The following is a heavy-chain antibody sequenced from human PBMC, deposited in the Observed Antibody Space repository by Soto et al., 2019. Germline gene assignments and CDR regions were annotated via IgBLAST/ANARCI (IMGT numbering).Heavy chain of an antibody. J-gene: IGHJ5*02. V-gene: IGHV5-51*01. CDR1: GHLFNNHW. CDR3: ARGYFDSGHGYDL. Sequence: GESLKISCKGPGHLFNNHWIGWVRQTPGKGLEWMGLIFTRDSETKTSPSFQGHVSFSVDNSINTVYLQWTSLKTTDTGIYFCARGYFDSGHGYDLWGQGTLVTVSS. D-gene: IGHD3-10*01. CDR2: IFTRDSET.